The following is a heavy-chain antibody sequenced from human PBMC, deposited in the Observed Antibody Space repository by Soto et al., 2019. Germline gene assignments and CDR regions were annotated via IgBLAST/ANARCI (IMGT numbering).Heavy chain of an antibody. CDR3: ARGLGYCSGGSCHGGY. J-gene: IGHJ4*02. CDR2: ISSSSSYI. D-gene: IGHD2-15*01. Sequence: RSLRLSCAASGFTFSSYSMNWVRQAPGKGLEWVSSISSSSSYICYADSVKGRFTISRDNAKNSLYLQMNSLRAEDTAVYYCARGLGYCSGGSCHGGYWGQGTLVTVSS. CDR1: GFTFSSYS. V-gene: IGHV3-21*01.